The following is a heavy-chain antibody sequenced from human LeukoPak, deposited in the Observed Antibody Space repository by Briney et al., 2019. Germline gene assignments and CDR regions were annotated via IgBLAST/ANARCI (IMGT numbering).Heavy chain of an antibody. J-gene: IGHJ6*04. CDR3: ARAVVPAGTLYYYYGMDV. CDR1: GGTFSSYA. V-gene: IGHV1-69*13. D-gene: IGHD2-2*01. CDR2: IIPIFGTA. Sequence: ASVKVSCKASGGTFSSYAISWVRQAPGQGLEWMGGIIPIFGTANYAQKFQGRVTITADESTSTAYTELSSLRSEDTAVYYCARAVVPAGTLYYYYGMDVWGKGTTVTVSS.